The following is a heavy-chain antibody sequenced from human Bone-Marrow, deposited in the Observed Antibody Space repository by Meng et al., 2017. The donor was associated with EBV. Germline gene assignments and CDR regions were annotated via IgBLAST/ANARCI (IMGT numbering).Heavy chain of an antibody. CDR3: AREVYNWFDP. Sequence: QGHLQHGGAGLLQPSETLSLTCAVYGGSFSGYYWNWIRQPPGKGLEWIGEINHSGSTNYNPSLKSRVTISVDTSKNQFSLKLSSVTAADTAVYYCAREVYNWFDPWGQGTLVTVSS. CDR2: INHSGST. D-gene: IGHD6-6*01. CDR1: GGSFSGYY. V-gene: IGHV4-34*01. J-gene: IGHJ5*02.